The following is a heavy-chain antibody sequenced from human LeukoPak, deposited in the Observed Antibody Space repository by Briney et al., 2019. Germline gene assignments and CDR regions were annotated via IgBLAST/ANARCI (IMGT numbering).Heavy chain of an antibody. CDR1: GGSFSGYY. CDR3: AVPSGCSGGSCYPAGWFDP. D-gene: IGHD2-15*01. V-gene: IGHV4-34*01. Sequence: PSETLSLTCAVYGGSFSGYYWSWIRQPPGKGLEWIGEINHSGSTNYNPSLKSRVTISVDTSKNQFSLKLSSVTAADTAVYYCAVPSGCSGGSCYPAGWFDPWGQGTLVTVSS. CDR2: INHSGST. J-gene: IGHJ5*02.